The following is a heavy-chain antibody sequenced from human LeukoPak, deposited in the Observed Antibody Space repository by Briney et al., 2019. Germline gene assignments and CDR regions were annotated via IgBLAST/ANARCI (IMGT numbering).Heavy chain of an antibody. CDR3: ARDQEGFDY. J-gene: IGHJ4*02. CDR1: GYTFTNNY. Sequence: ASVKVSCKVSGYTFTNNYLHWERQAPGQGLEWMGMIYPRDGSTSYAQNFQGSVTVTRDTSTTTVHMELRGLRSEDTAVYYCARDQEGFDYWGQGTVVTVSS. CDR2: IYPRDGST. V-gene: IGHV1-46*01.